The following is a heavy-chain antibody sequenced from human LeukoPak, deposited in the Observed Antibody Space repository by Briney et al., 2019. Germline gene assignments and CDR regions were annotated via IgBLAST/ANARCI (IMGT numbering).Heavy chain of an antibody. CDR1: GFTFSDYY. D-gene: IGHD5-18*01. J-gene: IGHJ4*02. CDR2: ISSSGSTI. CDR3: ARESGIQLWAYFDY. V-gene: IGHV3-11*01. Sequence: PGGSLRLSCAASGFTFSDYYMSWIRQAPGKGLEWVSYISSSGSTIYYADSVKGRFTISRDNAKNSLYLQMSSLRAEDTAVYYCARESGIQLWAYFDYWGQGTLVTVSS.